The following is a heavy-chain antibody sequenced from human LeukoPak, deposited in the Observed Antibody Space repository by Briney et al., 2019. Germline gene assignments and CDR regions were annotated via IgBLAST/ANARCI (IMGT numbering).Heavy chain of an antibody. CDR2: IYITGST. CDR3: ARVPVNIWENWFDP. V-gene: IGHV4-4*07. Sequence: SETLSLTCTVSGGSISSFYWSWIRRPAGKGLEWIGHIYITGSTNYNPSLKSRVTMSVDTSKNQFSLKLSSVTAADTAVYYCARVPVNIWENWFDPWGQGTLVTVSS. D-gene: IGHD1-26*01. J-gene: IGHJ5*02. CDR1: GGSISSFY.